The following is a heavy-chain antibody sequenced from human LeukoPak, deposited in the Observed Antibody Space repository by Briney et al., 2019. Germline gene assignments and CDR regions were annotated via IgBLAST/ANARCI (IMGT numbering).Heavy chain of an antibody. V-gene: IGHV3-30-3*01. CDR3: ARESRAFDI. J-gene: IGHJ3*02. CDR2: ISYDGSNK. Sequence: GGSLRLSCAASGFTFSSYAMHWVRQAPGKGLEWVAVISYDGSNKYYADSVKGRFTISRDNSKNTLYLQMNSLRAEDMAVYYCARESRAFDIWGQGTMVTVSS. CDR1: GFTFSSYA.